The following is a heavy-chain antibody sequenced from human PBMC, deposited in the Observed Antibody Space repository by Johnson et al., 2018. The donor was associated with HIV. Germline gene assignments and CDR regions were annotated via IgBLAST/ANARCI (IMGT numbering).Heavy chain of an antibody. CDR3: ARALPYSSSHTDAFDI. J-gene: IGHJ3*02. CDR1: RFTFDDYA. Sequence: QLVESGGGLVQPGRSLRISCAASRFTFDDYAMHWVRQAPGKGLEWVSGISWNSGSTGYADSVKGRFTISRDNAKNSLYLQMNSLRAEDTALYYCARALPYSSSHTDAFDIWGQGTMVTVSS. V-gene: IGHV3-9*01. D-gene: IGHD6-6*01. CDR2: ISWNSGST.